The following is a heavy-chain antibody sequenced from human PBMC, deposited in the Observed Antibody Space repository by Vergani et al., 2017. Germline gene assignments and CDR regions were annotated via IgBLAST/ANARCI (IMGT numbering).Heavy chain of an antibody. V-gene: IGHV4-61*02. CDR3: ARETVVTSWDGYRFHYMDV. CDR1: GGAVNSGSNF. CDR2: TSTDGST. Sequence: QVQLQESGPGLVQPSQTLSLTCSVSGGAVNSGSNFRTWIRQPAGKGLEWIGRTSTDGSTNYNPSLQSRVTVSVDTSKTQISLRLTSVTAEDTAVYYCARETVVTSWDGYRFHYMDVWGKGTTVTVSS. D-gene: IGHD3-16*02. J-gene: IGHJ6*03.